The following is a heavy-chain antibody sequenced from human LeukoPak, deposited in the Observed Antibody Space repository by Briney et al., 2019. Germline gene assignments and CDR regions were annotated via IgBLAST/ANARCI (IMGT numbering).Heavy chain of an antibody. Sequence: GGSLRLSCAASGFTFSRHWMYWVRQAPGKGLEWVANIKQDGSAKPYVDSVKGRFTISRDNAKNSLFLQMNSPRAEDTAVYYCARDNGWSADFWGQGTLVTVSS. J-gene: IGHJ4*02. CDR2: IKQDGSAK. D-gene: IGHD2-15*01. CDR3: ARDNGWSADF. V-gene: IGHV3-7*03. CDR1: GFTFSRHW.